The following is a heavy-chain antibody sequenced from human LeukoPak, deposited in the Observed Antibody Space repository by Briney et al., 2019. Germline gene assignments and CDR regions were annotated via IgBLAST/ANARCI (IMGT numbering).Heavy chain of an antibody. J-gene: IGHJ4*02. CDR1: GFTLDDYA. CDR3: AKGGPGYSYGGFDY. D-gene: IGHD5-18*01. CDR2: ISWNSGSI. V-gene: IGHV3-9*01. Sequence: GGSLRLSCAASGFTLDDYAMHWVRQAPGKGLEWVSGISWNSGSIGYADSVKGRFTISRDNAKNSLYLQMNSLRAEDTALYYCAKGGPGYSYGGFDYWGQGTLVTASS.